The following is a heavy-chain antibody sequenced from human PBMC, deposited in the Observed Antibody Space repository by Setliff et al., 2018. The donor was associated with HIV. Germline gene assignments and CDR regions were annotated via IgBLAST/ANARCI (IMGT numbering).Heavy chain of an antibody. CDR2: IYYSGST. J-gene: IGHJ4*02. CDR1: GGSISSHY. D-gene: IGHD6-13*01. Sequence: SETLSLTCTVSGGSISSHYWSWIRQPPGKGLEWIGSIYYSGSTNYNPSLKSRVTISVDTSKNQFSLKLSSVTAADTAVYYCARDQRYGVLSSCSMPTVGRTFDYWGQGTLVTVSS. CDR3: ARDQRYGVLSSCSMPTVGRTFDY. V-gene: IGHV4-59*11.